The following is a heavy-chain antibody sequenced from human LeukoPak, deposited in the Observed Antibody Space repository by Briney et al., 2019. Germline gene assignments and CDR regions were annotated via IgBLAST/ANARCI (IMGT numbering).Heavy chain of an antibody. CDR2: INHSGST. J-gene: IGHJ4*02. V-gene: IGHV4-34*01. Sequence: PSETLSLTCAVYGGSFSGYYWSWIRQPPGKGLEWIGEINHSGSTNYNPSLKSRVTISVDTSKNQFSLKLSSVTAADTAVYYYARGSTTWIQLGDCWGQGTLVTVSS. CDR3: ARGSTTWIQLGDC. CDR1: GGSFSGYY. D-gene: IGHD5-18*01.